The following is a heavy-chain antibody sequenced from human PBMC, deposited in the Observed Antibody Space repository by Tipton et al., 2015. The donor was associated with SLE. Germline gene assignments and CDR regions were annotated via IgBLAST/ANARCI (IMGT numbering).Heavy chain of an antibody. D-gene: IGHD3-22*01. J-gene: IGHJ3*02. CDR3: ARGSDRSGYFGAFDT. CDR2: VSSSGNT. CDR1: GRSINSNNYQ. V-gene: IGHV4-61*05. Sequence: TLSLTCTVSGRSINSNNYQWGWIRQPPGKGLEWIGYVSSSGNTNYNRSLKSRVNISVDSSKNQFSLKVNSVTAADTAVYYCARGSDRSGYFGAFDTWAQGTMVTVSS.